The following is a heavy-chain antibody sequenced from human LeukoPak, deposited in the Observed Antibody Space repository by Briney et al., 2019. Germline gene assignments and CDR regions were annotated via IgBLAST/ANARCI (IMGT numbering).Heavy chain of an antibody. Sequence: GGSLRLSCAASGFTFSSYSMNWVRQAPGKGLEWVSILDSDGSPSYADSVKGRFTISRDNSKNTLDLQMNSLRAEDTAVYYCARAAAGRAYYHYGMDVWGQGTTVTVSS. V-gene: IGHV3-53*01. J-gene: IGHJ6*02. D-gene: IGHD6-13*01. CDR1: GFTFSSYS. CDR3: ARAAAGRAYYHYGMDV. CDR2: LDSDGSP.